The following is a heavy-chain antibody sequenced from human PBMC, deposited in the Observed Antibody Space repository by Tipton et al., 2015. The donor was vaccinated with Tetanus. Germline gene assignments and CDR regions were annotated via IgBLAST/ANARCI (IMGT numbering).Heavy chain of an antibody. CDR1: GGSISSYY. J-gene: IGHJ2*01. V-gene: IGHV4-59*01. D-gene: IGHD6-13*01. CDR2: IYYSGST. CDR3: ARVAEDPNSSSWYWYFDL. Sequence: TLSLTCTVSGGSISSYYWSWIRQPPGKGLEWIGYIYYSGSTNYNPSIKSRVTISVDTSKNQFSLKLSSVTAADTAVYYCARVAEDPNSSSWYWYFDLWGRGPLVTVSS.